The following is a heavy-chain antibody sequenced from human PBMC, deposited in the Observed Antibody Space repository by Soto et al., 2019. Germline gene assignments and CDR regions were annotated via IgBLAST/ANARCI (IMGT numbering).Heavy chain of an antibody. D-gene: IGHD6-6*01. CDR1: GFSLSTSGVG. Sequence: QITLKESGPTLVIPTQSLTLTCTFSGFSLSTSGVGVDWIRQPPGKALEWLALIYWDDDKRYSPSLKSRLTITKDTSKNQVVLTMTNMDPVDTATYYCAHITRWTSIAAPSNWGQGTLVTVSS. CDR2: IYWDDDK. CDR3: AHITRWTSIAAPSN. J-gene: IGHJ4*02. V-gene: IGHV2-5*02.